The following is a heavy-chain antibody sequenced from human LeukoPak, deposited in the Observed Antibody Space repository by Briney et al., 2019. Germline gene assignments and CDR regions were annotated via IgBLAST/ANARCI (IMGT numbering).Heavy chain of an antibody. Sequence: GGSLRLSCAASGFTFNIYTMNWVRQAPGKGLEWVSSISSSSSSIHYADSVKGRFTISRDNSKNTLYLQMNSLRAEDTAVYYCAKVPITMIVVVYFDYWGQGTLVTVSS. J-gene: IGHJ4*02. CDR3: AKVPITMIVVVYFDY. CDR1: GFTFNIYT. V-gene: IGHV3-21*04. CDR2: ISSSSSSI. D-gene: IGHD3-22*01.